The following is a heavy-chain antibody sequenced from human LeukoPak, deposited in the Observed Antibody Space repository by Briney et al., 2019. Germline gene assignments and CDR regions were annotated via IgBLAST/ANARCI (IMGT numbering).Heavy chain of an antibody. Sequence: GGSLRLSCAASGFTFNSYSMNWVRRAPGKGLVGVLSISSCSRYIFYADAVKGRYTIPRDNAKNSLYLQMNSLRGEDTAVYYCARQVGVDDAFDIWGQGTMVTISS. CDR1: GFTFNSYS. J-gene: IGHJ3*02. CDR3: ARQVGVDDAFDI. D-gene: IGHD1-26*01. CDR2: ISSCSRYI. V-gene: IGHV3-21*01.